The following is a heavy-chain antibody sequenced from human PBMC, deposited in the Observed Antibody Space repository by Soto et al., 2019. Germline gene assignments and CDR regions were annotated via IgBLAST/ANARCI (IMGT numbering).Heavy chain of an antibody. J-gene: IGHJ4*02. D-gene: IGHD1-26*01. CDR1: GCSCTSYG. CDR3: ARQGSGGYLYYFDY. Sequence: GASLKISCKASGCSCTSYGIGWVRQVPGKGLEWMGIIYPGYADTRYSPCLQGQVTISADKPISTAYLQWSSLKASDSAMYYCARQGSGGYLYYFDYWGQGTLVTVSS. CDR2: IYPGYADT. V-gene: IGHV5-51*01.